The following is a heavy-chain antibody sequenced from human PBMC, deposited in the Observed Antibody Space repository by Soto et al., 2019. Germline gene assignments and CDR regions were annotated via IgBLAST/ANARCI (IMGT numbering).Heavy chain of an antibody. CDR2: ISYDGSNK. CDR3: AKGDYYYGMDV. J-gene: IGHJ6*02. CDR1: GFTFSSYG. V-gene: IGHV3-30*18. Sequence: GGSLRLSCAASGFTFSSYGMHWVRQAPGKGLEWVAVISYDGSNKYYADSVKGRFTISRDNSKNTLYLQMNSLRAEDTAVYYCAKGDYYYGMDVWGQGTTVTVSS.